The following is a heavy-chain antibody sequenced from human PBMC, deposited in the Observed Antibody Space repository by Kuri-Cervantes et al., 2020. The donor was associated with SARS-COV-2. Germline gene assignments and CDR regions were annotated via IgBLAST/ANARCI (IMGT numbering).Heavy chain of an antibody. CDR2: ISACNGNT. V-gene: IGHV1-18*01. J-gene: IGHJ6*03. D-gene: IGHD7-27*01. Sequence: ASVKVSCKASGYTFTSYGISWVRQAPGQGLEWMGWISACNGNTNYAQKLQGRVTMTTDTSTSTAYMELSGLRSDDTAVYYCARDLAWGGYYMDVWGKGTTVTVSS. CDR1: GYTFTSYG. CDR3: ARDLAWGGYYMDV.